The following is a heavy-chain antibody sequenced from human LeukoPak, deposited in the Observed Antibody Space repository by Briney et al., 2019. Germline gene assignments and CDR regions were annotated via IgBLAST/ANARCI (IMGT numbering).Heavy chain of an antibody. CDR3: ARDQRSLDD. CDR1: GYTFTTSY. V-gene: IGHV1-46*01. CDR2: INPSGDST. J-gene: IGHJ4*02. Sequence: ASVKVSCKASGYTFTTSYIHWVRQAPGQGLEWMGIINPSGDSTRYAQKFQGRVTMTRDTSTSTVYVELSSLKSEDTAVYYCARDQRSLDDWGQGTLVTVSS.